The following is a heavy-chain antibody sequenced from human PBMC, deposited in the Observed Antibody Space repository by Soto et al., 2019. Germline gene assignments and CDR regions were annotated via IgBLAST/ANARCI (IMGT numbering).Heavy chain of an antibody. J-gene: IGHJ4*02. CDR3: AREDYGDFSVGY. Sequence: ASVKVSCTASGYTFTSYGISWVRQAPGQGLEWMGWISAYNGNTNYAQKLQGRVTMTTDTSTSTAYMELRGLRSDDTAVYYCAREDYGDFSVGYWGQGTLVTVSS. D-gene: IGHD4-17*01. CDR2: ISAYNGNT. V-gene: IGHV1-18*01. CDR1: GYTFTSYG.